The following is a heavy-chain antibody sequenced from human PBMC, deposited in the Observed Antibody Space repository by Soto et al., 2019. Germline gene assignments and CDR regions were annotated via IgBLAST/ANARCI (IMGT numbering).Heavy chain of an antibody. J-gene: IGHJ4*02. CDR2: IIPIFGTT. D-gene: IGHD5-18*01. V-gene: IGHV1-69*01. Sequence: QVHLLQSESEVQKPGSSVKVSCRASGGSFNNYAFSWVRQAPGQGLEWMGGIIPIFGTTNYAQRFQGRVILTADESTNTVYMKLNSLRSEDTALYFCALGLGGYHIDSWGQGTQVTVSS. CDR1: GGSFNNYA. CDR3: ALGLGGYHIDS.